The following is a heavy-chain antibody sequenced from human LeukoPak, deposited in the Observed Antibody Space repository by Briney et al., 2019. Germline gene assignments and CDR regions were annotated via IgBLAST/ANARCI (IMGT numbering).Heavy chain of an antibody. CDR3: AREGGYSGYESDY. CDR2: TYYRSKWSS. Sequence: SQTLSLTCAISGDSVSSKSAAWNWIRQSPSRGLEWLGRTYYRSKWSSGYAESVKSRITINPDTSKNQFSLQLKSVTPEDTAVYYCAREGGYSGYESDYWGQGTLVTVSS. V-gene: IGHV6-1*01. J-gene: IGHJ4*02. CDR1: GDSVSSKSAA. D-gene: IGHD5-12*01.